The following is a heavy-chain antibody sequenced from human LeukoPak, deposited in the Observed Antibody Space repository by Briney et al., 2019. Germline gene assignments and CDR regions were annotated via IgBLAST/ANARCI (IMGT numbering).Heavy chain of an antibody. CDR2: ISPDGSAT. Sequence: QPGGSLRLSCETSGFTFSTYRMASVRQAPGKGLEWVANISPDGSATFYVDSVRGRFTISRDNAKSSLHLQMYSLRADDTAVYYCSKSIDFWGQGTLVTVSS. CDR1: GFTFSTYR. J-gene: IGHJ4*02. V-gene: IGHV3-7*01. CDR3: SKSIDF.